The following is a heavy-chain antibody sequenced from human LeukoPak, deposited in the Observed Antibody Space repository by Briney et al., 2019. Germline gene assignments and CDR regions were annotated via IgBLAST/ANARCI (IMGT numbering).Heavy chain of an antibody. D-gene: IGHD3-22*01. V-gene: IGHV1-69*04. Sequence: GASVKVSCKASGGTFSSYAISWVRQAPGQGLEWMGRIIPILGIANYAQKFQGRVTITADKSTSTAYMELSSLRSEDTAVYYCARTRYYCDSSGYYPHDAFDIWGQGTMVTVSS. CDR3: ARTRYYCDSSGYYPHDAFDI. CDR2: IIPILGIA. J-gene: IGHJ3*02. CDR1: GGTFSSYA.